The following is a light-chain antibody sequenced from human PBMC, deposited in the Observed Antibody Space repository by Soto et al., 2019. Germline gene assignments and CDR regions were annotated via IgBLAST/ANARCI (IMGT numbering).Light chain of an antibody. V-gene: IGLV2-8*01. CDR2: EVS. J-gene: IGLJ3*02. CDR3: SSYAGSNLWV. Sequence: QSALTQPPSASGSPGQSVTISCTGTSSDVGGYNYVSWYQQHPGKAPKLMIYEVSKRPSGVPDRFSGSKSGNTASLTVSGLQAEDEADYYCSSYAGSNLWVFGGGTKLHRP. CDR1: SSDVGGYNY.